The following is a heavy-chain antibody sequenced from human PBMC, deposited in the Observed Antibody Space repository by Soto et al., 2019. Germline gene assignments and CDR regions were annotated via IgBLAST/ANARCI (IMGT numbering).Heavy chain of an antibody. CDR1: GGSFSGYY. D-gene: IGHD2-2*01. CDR3: ARGGIVVVPAAFGANWFDP. J-gene: IGHJ5*02. V-gene: IGHV4-34*01. Sequence: PSETLSLTXAVYGGSFSGYYWSWIRQPPGKGLEWIGEINHSGSTNYNPSLKSRVTISVDTSKNQFSLKLSSVTAADTAVYYCARGGIVVVPAAFGANWFDPWGQGTLVTVSS. CDR2: INHSGST.